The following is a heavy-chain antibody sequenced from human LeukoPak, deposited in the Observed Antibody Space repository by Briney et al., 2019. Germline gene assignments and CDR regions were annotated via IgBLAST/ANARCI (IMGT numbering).Heavy chain of an antibody. Sequence: GGSLRLSCAASGFTFSSYGMHWVRQAPGKGLEWFGRIKSKTDGGTTDYAVPVKGRFTISRDDSKNTLYLQMNSLKTEDTAVYYCTTIISARPGYYYYYYMDVWGKGTTVTVSS. D-gene: IGHD6-6*01. V-gene: IGHV3-15*01. CDR3: TTIISARPGYYYYYYMDV. CDR1: GFTFSSYG. CDR2: IKSKTDGGTT. J-gene: IGHJ6*03.